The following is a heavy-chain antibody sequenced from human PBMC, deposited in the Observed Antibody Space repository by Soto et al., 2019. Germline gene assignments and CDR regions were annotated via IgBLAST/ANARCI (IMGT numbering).Heavy chain of an antibody. CDR2: IIPIFGTA. V-gene: IGHV1-69*13. Sequence: GASVKVSCKASGGTFSSYAISWVRQAPGQGLEWMGGIIPIFGTANYAQKFQGRVTITADESTSTAYMELSSLRSEDTAVYYCARDLAVAESTPRYYYYGMDVWGQGTTVTVSS. CDR1: GGTFSSYA. D-gene: IGHD6-19*01. J-gene: IGHJ6*02. CDR3: ARDLAVAESTPRYYYYGMDV.